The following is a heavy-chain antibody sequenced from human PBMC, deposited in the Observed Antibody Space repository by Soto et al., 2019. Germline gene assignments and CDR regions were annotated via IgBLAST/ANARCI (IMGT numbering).Heavy chain of an antibody. D-gene: IGHD4-17*01. CDR3: ARRNGDHFKSSYYYGMDV. CDR1: GGTFSSYA. V-gene: IGHV1-69*01. CDR2: IIPVFGTV. Sequence: QVQLVQSGAEVKKPGSSVKVSCKASGGTFSSYAISWVRQAPGQGLEWMGGIIPVFGTVNYAQKFQGRVTITADESTSTAYMELSSLRSEDTVVYYCARRNGDHFKSSYYYGMDVWGQGTTVTVSS. J-gene: IGHJ6*02.